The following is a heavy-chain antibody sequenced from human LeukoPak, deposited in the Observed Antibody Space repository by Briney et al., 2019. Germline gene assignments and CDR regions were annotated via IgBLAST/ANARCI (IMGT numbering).Heavy chain of an antibody. CDR2: IYYSGST. V-gene: IGHV4-39*07. D-gene: IGHD3-9*01. Sequence: SETLSLTCTVSGGSISSSSYYWGWIRQPPGKGLEWIGSIYYSGSTYYNPSLKSRVTISVDTSKNQFSLQLSSVTAADTAVYYCARERLGVLTGSKCFDYWGQGTLVTVSS. CDR1: GGSISSSSYY. J-gene: IGHJ4*02. CDR3: ARERLGVLTGSKCFDY.